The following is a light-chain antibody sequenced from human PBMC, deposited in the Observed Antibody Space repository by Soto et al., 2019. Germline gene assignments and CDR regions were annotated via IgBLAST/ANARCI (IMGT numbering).Light chain of an antibody. CDR3: CSYAGDPYV. CDR2: EGS. V-gene: IGLV2-23*01. CDR1: SSDVGRWNS. J-gene: IGLJ1*01. Sequence: QSVLTQPASVSGSPGQSIAISCTGTSSDVGRWNSVSWYQQHPGKAPKLMLYEGSKRPSGVSDRFSGSKSGNTASLTISGLQADDEADYYCCSYAGDPYVFGTGTKGTVL.